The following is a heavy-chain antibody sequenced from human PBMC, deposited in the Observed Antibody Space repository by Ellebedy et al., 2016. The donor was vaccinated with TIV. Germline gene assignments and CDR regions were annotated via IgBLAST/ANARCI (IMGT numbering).Heavy chain of an antibody. CDR3: ARGGAGFDSMHRELSFDS. CDR2: ISGGGDDT. CDR1: GFTFTTYA. Sequence: GGSLRLXXAASGFTFTTYAMSWVRQAPGKGLEWVSAISGGGDDTHYADSVKGRFTISRDNAENSLYLQMNSLRDEDTAVYYCARGGAGFDSMHRELSFDSWGQGTLVTVSS. J-gene: IGHJ4*02. V-gene: IGHV3-23*01. D-gene: IGHD1-26*01.